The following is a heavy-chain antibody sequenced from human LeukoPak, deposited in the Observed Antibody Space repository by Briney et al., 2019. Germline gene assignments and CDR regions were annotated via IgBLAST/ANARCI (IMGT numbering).Heavy chain of an antibody. CDR1: GFTFGDHA. CDR3: TRGPTGRWLYYGMDV. Sequence: GRSLRLSCITSGFTFGDHAMSWVRQAPGKGLDWVGFIRSKGYGGTTEYAASVKGRFTISRDDSRSIAYLQMNSLKSEDTAVYYCTRGPTGRWLYYGMDVWGQGTTVIVSS. J-gene: IGHJ6*02. D-gene: IGHD5-24*01. CDR2: IRSKGYGGTT. V-gene: IGHV3-49*04.